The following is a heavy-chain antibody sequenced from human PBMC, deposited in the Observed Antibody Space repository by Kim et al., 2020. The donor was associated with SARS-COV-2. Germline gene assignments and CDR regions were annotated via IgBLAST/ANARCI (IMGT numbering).Heavy chain of an antibody. CDR3: AKGSPNYYYGMDV. Sequence: GGSLRLSCAASGFTFDDYAMHWVRQAPGKGLEWVSGISWNSGSIGYADSVKGRFTISRDNAKNSLYLQMNSLRAEDTALYYCAKGSPNYYYGMDVWGQGTTVTVSS. CDR1: GFTFDDYA. CDR2: ISWNSGSI. J-gene: IGHJ6*02. V-gene: IGHV3-9*01.